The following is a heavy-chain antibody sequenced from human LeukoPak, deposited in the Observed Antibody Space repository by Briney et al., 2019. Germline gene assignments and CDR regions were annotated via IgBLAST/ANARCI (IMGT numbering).Heavy chain of an antibody. J-gene: IGHJ4*02. D-gene: IGHD3-10*01. CDR3: ARDPLNYYGSGSFPGGY. V-gene: IGHV3-53*01. Sequence: PGGSLRLSCAASGFTFSSYAMHWVRQAPGKGLEWVSVIYSGGDTYYADSVKGRFTISRDNSKNTLYLQMNSLRAEDTAVYYCARDPLNYYGSGSFPGGYWGQGTLVTVSS. CDR2: IYSGGDT. CDR1: GFTFSSYA.